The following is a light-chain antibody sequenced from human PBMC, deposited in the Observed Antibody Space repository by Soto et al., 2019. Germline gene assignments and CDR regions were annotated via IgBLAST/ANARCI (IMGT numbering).Light chain of an antibody. Sequence: QSVLTQPASVSGSPGQSITISCTGTSSDVESYNLVSWYQQHPGKAPKVMIYDVSKRPSGVPDRFSGSKSGTSASLTITGLQAEDEADYYCQSYDSSLSGSVFGTGTKVTVL. CDR2: DVS. CDR3: QSYDSSLSGSV. CDR1: SSDVESYNL. V-gene: IGLV2-14*02. J-gene: IGLJ1*01.